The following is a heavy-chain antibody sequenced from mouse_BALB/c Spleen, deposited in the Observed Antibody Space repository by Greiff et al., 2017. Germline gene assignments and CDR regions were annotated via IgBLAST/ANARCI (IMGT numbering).Heavy chain of an antibody. Sequence: EVQRVESGGGLVQPGGSLKLSCAASGFTFSSYTMSWVRQTPEKRLEWVAYISNGGGSTYYPDTVKGRFTISRDNAKNTLYLQMSSLKSEDTAMYYCARRSITTATGYAMDYWGQGTSVTVSS. J-gene: IGHJ4*01. V-gene: IGHV5-12-2*01. CDR1: GFTFSSYT. CDR2: ISNGGGST. D-gene: IGHD1-2*01. CDR3: ARRSITTATGYAMDY.